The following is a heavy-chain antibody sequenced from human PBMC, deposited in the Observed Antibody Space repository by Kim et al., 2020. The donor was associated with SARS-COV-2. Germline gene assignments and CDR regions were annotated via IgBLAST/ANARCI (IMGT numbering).Heavy chain of an antibody. V-gene: IGHV5-10-1*01. CDR3: ARRRSGGMDV. D-gene: IGHD3-10*01. Sequence: SYTNYSPSFQGHVTISADKSISTAYLQWSSLKASDTAMYYCARRRSGGMDVWGQGTTVTVSS. J-gene: IGHJ6*02. CDR2: SYT.